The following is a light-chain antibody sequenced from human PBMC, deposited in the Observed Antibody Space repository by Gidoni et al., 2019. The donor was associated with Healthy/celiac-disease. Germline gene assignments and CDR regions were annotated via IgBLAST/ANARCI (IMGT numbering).Light chain of an antibody. Sequence: DIQMTQSPSSLSASVGDRVTITCQASQDISNYLNWDQQKTGKAPKLLIYDAANLETGVPSRFSGSGSGTDFTFTISSLQPQDIATYYCQQYDNLLPITFGQGTRLEIK. CDR2: DAA. CDR3: QQYDNLLPIT. V-gene: IGKV1-33*01. CDR1: QDISNY. J-gene: IGKJ5*01.